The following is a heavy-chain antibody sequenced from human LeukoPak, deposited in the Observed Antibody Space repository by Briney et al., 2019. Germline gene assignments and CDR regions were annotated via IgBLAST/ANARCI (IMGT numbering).Heavy chain of an antibody. CDR2: IYYSGST. CDR1: GGSIRSSYYY. Sequence: SETLSLSCTVSGGSIRSSYYYWGWIRQPPEKGLEWIGSIYYSGSTYYNPSLKSRVTISVDTSKNQFSLKLSSVTAADTAVYYCATTPDAFDIWGQGTMVTVSS. V-gene: IGHV4-39*01. D-gene: IGHD1-1*01. CDR3: ATTPDAFDI. J-gene: IGHJ3*02.